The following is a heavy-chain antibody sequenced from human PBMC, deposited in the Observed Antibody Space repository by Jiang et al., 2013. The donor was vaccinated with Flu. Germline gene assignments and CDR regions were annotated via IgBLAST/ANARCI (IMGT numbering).Heavy chain of an antibody. Sequence: GAEVKKPGASIKVSCKASGYSFSDYYIHWVRQAPGQGLEWMGWMYPKTGGTRFLQKFEGRVTMTRDTSINTAYLELSSLTSDDAAVYYCAKVTATYPHAGFHVWGQGTVVTVSS. CDR3: AKVTATYPHAGFHV. CDR1: GYSFSDYY. D-gene: IGHD2-21*02. CDR2: MYPKTGGT. J-gene: IGHJ3*01. V-gene: IGHV1-2*02.